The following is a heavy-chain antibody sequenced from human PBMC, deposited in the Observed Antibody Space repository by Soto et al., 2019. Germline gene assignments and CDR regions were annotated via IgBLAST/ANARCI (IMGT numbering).Heavy chain of an antibody. Sequence: SLSLSCAASGFTFSSYAMSWVRQAPGKGLEWVSALYDLDGTYYADSVKGRFTTSSDSSRATVYLQMNSLRPDDTAVYSCATWHLQEHAYDIWGQGTMVTVSS. CDR1: GFTFSSYA. CDR3: ATWHLQEHAYDI. J-gene: IGHJ3*02. CDR2: LYDLDGT. D-gene: IGHD1-1*01. V-gene: IGHV3-23*01.